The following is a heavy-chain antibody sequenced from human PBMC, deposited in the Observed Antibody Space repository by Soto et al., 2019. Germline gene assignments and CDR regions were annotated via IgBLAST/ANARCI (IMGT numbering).Heavy chain of an antibody. V-gene: IGHV4-61*01. Sequence: SETLSLTCTVSGGSVSSGSYYWSWIRQPPGKGLEWIGYIYYSGSTNYNPSLKSRVTISVDTSKNQFSLKLSSVTAADTAVYYCAREGPSGFFDYWGQGTLVTVSS. CDR2: IYYSGST. CDR3: AREGPSGFFDY. D-gene: IGHD1-26*01. J-gene: IGHJ4*02. CDR1: GGSVSSGSYY.